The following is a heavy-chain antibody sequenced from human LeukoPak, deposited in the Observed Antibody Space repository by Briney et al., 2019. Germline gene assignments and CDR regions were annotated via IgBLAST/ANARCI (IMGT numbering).Heavy chain of an antibody. Sequence: GGSLRLSCAASGFTFSSYAMSWVRQAPGKGLEWVAGISTSGGSSSYADSVKGRFTISRDNPRNTLYMQMNSLRAEDTALYYCAIMHPYYDGSGYWVQWGQGTLVTVSS. CDR2: ISTSGGSS. CDR3: AIMHPYYDGSGYWVQ. V-gene: IGHV3-23*01. J-gene: IGHJ4*02. CDR1: GFTFSSYA. D-gene: IGHD3-22*01.